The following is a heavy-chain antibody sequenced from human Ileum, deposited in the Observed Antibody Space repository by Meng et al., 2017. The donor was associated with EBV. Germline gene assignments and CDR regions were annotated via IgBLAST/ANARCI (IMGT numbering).Heavy chain of an antibody. D-gene: IGHD2-2*01. CDR1: GGSIRSSRYY. V-gene: IGHV4-39*01. CDR3: ARSIVVVPAAIYY. Sequence: GPGPVKRAETPALTGSVFGGSIRSSRYYWGWIRQPPGKGLEWIGSIYYSGSTYYNPSLKSRVTISVDTSKNQFSLKLSSVTAADTAVYYCARSIVVVPAAIYYWGQGTLVTVSS. CDR2: IYYSGST. J-gene: IGHJ4*02.